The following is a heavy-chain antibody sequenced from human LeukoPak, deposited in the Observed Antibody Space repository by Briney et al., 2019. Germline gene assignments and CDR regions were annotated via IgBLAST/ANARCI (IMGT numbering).Heavy chain of an antibody. V-gene: IGHV3-20*04. CDR3: ARLTGYYFYIDL. D-gene: IGHD7-27*01. Sequence: RPGGSLRLSCVASGFIFDDYGMAWVRQAPGKGLEWVAGMNWNGDSRGYADSVKGRFTISRDNAKNSLQLQMSSLRPEDTAFYYCARLTGYYFYIDLWGNGTTVTVSS. CDR2: MNWNGDSR. CDR1: GFIFDDYG. J-gene: IGHJ6*03.